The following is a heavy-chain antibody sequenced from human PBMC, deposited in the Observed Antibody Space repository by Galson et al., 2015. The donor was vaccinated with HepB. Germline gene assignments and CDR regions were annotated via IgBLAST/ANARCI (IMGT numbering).Heavy chain of an antibody. D-gene: IGHD3-22*01. Sequence: SLRLSCAASGFTFSSYAMSWVRQAPGKGLEWVSAISGSGGSTYYADSVKGRFTISRDNSKNTLYLQMNSLRAEDTAVYYCARVRRYYDSSGYYDAFDIWGQGTMVTVSS. CDR1: GFTFSSYA. CDR2: ISGSGGST. J-gene: IGHJ3*02. CDR3: ARVRRYYDSSGYYDAFDI. V-gene: IGHV3-23*01.